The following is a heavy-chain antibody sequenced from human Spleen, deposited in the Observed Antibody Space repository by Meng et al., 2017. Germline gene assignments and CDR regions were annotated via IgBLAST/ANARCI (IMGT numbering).Heavy chain of an antibody. J-gene: IGHJ4*02. CDR2: MNSNSGNT. CDR3: ARTGEGVVAATPLPFDY. Sequence: ASVKVSCKASGYPFTDYYMHWVRQAPGQGLEWMGWMNSNSGNTGYAQKFQGRVTITRNTSISTAYMELSSLRSEDTAVYYCARTGEGVVAATPLPFDYWGQGTLVTVSS. D-gene: IGHD2-15*01. V-gene: IGHV1-8*03. CDR1: GYPFTDYY.